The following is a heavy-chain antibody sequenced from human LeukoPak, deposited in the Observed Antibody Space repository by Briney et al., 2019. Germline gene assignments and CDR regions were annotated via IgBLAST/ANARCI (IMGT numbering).Heavy chain of an antibody. CDR2: INWNSGDI. D-gene: IGHD3-10*01. Sequence: SLRLSCAASGFTFHESAMHWVRQAPGKGLEWVSGINWNSGDIGYADSVKGRFTISRDNAKNSLYLQMNSLRAEDTALYYCAKGVGFEINWFDPWGQGIMVTVSS. CDR3: AKGVGFEINWFDP. V-gene: IGHV3-9*01. CDR1: GFTFHESA. J-gene: IGHJ5*02.